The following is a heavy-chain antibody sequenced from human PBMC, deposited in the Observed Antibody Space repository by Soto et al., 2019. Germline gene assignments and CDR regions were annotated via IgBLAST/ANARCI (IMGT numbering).Heavy chain of an antibody. V-gene: IGHV3-23*01. Sequence: GGSLRLSCAASGFSFSDYAMTWVRQAPGKGLEWVSTIIDNGGSTYYADSVKGRFTISRDNSKKTLYLQMNSLRAEDTAVYHCEKGLVTAAKTPLNDYWGQGTLVTVSS. D-gene: IGHD2-2*01. CDR2: IIDNGGST. CDR3: EKGLVTAAKTPLNDY. CDR1: GFSFSDYA. J-gene: IGHJ4*02.